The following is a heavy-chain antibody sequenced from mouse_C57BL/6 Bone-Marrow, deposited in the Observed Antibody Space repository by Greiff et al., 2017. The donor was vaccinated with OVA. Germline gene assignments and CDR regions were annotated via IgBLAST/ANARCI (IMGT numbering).Heavy chain of an antibody. CDR2: INSDGGST. D-gene: IGHD2-1*01. CDR3: ARHVVTSRYAMDY. CDR1: EYEFPSHD. V-gene: IGHV5-2*01. Sequence: EVKLVESGGGLVQPGESLKLSCESNEYEFPSHDMSWVRTTPEKRLELVASINSDGGSTYYPDPMERRFIISRDNTKKTLYLQMSSLRSEDTALYYCARHVVTSRYAMDYWGQGTSVTVSS. J-gene: IGHJ4*01.